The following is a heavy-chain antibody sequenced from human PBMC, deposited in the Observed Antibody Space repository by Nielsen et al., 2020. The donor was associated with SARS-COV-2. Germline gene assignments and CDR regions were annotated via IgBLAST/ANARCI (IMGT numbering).Heavy chain of an antibody. CDR1: GFSFSNYG. V-gene: IGHV3-30*03. J-gene: IGHJ4*02. D-gene: IGHD2-2*01. CDR2: ISYDANNK. Sequence: GESLKISCAASGFSFSNYGMHWVRQAPGKGLEWVAFISYDANNKYYADSVKGRFTISRDNSKNTLFLQMNSLRPEDTAVYFCARDGPTRVTATDYWGQGTLVTVSS. CDR3: ARDGPTRVTATDY.